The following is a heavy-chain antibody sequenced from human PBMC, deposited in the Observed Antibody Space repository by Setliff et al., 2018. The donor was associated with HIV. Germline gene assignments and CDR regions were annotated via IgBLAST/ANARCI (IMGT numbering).Heavy chain of an antibody. Sequence: GGSLRLSCAASGFIFSSFAMHWVRQAPGKGLEWVAVISFDGSNKYYADSVKGRFTVSRDNSKNTPYLQMNSLRAEDSAVYYCASGVLVVSAIFPASIAFDIWGQGTMVTVSS. V-gene: IGHV3-30-3*01. CDR2: ISFDGSNK. CDR1: GFIFSSFA. CDR3: ASGVLVVSAIFPASIAFDI. D-gene: IGHD2-8*02. J-gene: IGHJ3*02.